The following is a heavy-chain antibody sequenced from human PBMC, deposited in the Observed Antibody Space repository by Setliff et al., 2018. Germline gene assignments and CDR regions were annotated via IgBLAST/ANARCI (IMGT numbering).Heavy chain of an antibody. CDR3: AGGQPLVRQYYYYMDV. J-gene: IGHJ6*03. CDR2: IIPMFGT. Sequence: SVKVSCKASGGTFSSYVISWVREAPGQGLEWMGGIIPMFGTNYAQKFQGRVTITADESTSTAYMELSSLGSEDTAVYYCAGGQPLVRQYYYYMDVWGKGTTVTVSS. D-gene: IGHD3-10*01. CDR1: GGTFSSYV. V-gene: IGHV1-69*13.